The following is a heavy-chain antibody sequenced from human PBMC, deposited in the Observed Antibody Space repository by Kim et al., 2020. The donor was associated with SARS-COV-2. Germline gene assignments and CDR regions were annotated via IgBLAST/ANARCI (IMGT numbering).Heavy chain of an antibody. CDR1: GGSFSGYY. V-gene: IGHV4-34*01. J-gene: IGHJ4*02. Sequence: SETLSLTCAVYGGSFSGYYWSWIRQPPGKGLEWIGEINHSGSTNYNPSLKSRVTISVDTSKNQFSLKLSSVTAADTAVYYCASARFSGYYYNLPFDYWGQGTLVTVSS. CDR3: ASARFSGYYYNLPFDY. D-gene: IGHD3-22*01. CDR2: INHSGST.